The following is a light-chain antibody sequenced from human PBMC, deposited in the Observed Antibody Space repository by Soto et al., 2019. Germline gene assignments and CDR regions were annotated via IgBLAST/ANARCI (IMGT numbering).Light chain of an antibody. J-gene: IGLJ2*01. Sequence: QSALTQPASVSGSPGQSITISCTGTSSDVGGCNYVSWYQQYPGKAPKLMIYGVSNRPAGVSNRCSGSKSGNTASLTISGLPADGDADYYFSLYTIRSTLVLGGWTKLTVL. CDR3: SLYTIRSTLV. CDR1: SSDVGGCNY. V-gene: IGLV2-14*03. CDR2: GVS.